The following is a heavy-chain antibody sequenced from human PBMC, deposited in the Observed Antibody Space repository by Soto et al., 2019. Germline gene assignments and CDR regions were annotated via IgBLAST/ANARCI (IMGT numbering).Heavy chain of an antibody. V-gene: IGHV1-3*01. Sequence: ASVEVSCKGSGYTFTSYAMHWVLQAPGQRLEWMGWINAGNGNTKYSQKFQGRVTITRDTSASTAYMELSSLRSEDTAAYYCARAYYDSRIMGYWGQGTLVTVSS. J-gene: IGHJ4*02. D-gene: IGHD3-22*01. CDR3: ARAYYDSRIMGY. CDR1: GYTFTSYA. CDR2: INAGNGNT.